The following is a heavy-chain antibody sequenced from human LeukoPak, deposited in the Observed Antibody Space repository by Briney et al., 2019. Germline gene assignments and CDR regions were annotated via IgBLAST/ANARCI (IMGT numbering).Heavy chain of an antibody. CDR1: GFTFSSHA. Sequence: PGGSLRLSCAASGFTFSSHAMSWVRQAPGKGLEWVSAISGSGGSTYYADSVKGRFTISRDNSKNTLYLQMNSLRAEDTAVYYCAKFGRAFGGVTVIVGFDYWGQGTLVTVSS. V-gene: IGHV3-23*01. J-gene: IGHJ4*02. CDR3: AKFGRAFGGVTVIVGFDY. CDR2: ISGSGGST. D-gene: IGHD3-16*02.